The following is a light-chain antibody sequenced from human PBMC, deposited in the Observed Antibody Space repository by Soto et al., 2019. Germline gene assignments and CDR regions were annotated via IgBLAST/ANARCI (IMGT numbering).Light chain of an antibody. V-gene: IGKV3-15*01. CDR1: QSVSNN. Sequence: ESVWTQSQGTLSLSPGERATLSCRASQSVSNNYLAWYQQKPGQAPRLLIYGASTRATGIPARFSGSGSGTEFTLTISSLQSEDFAVYYCQQYNNWPPITFGQGTRLEIK. CDR3: QQYNNWPPIT. CDR2: GAS. J-gene: IGKJ5*01.